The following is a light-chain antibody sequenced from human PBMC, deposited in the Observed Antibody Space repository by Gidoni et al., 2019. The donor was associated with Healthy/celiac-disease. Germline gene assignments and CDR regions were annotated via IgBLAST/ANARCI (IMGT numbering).Light chain of an antibody. J-gene: IGKJ4*01. CDR3: QQYGSSPLLT. CDR2: GAS. CDR1: QSVSSSY. Sequence: EIVSTQSPGTLSLSPGERATLSCRASQSVSSSYLAWYQQKPGQAPRLLIYGASSRATGIPDRFSGSGSGTDFTLTISRLEPEDFAVYYCQQYGSSPLLTFXGXTKVEIK. V-gene: IGKV3-20*01.